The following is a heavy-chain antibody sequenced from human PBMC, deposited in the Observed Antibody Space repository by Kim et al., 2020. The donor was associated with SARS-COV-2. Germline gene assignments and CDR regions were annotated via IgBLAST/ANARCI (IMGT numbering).Heavy chain of an antibody. D-gene: IGHD5-12*01. CDR1: GASISSGGYY. CDR2: IDYSGST. CDR3: VRGRRDGYNYFDY. V-gene: IGHV4-31*03. J-gene: IGHJ4*02. Sequence: SETLSLTCTVSGASISSGGYYWSWIRQHQGKGLEWIAYIDYSGSTDDNPSVKRRLIISLDKSKNQISLKLSSVTAADTAVYYCVRGRRDGYNYFDYWGQGTLVTVSS.